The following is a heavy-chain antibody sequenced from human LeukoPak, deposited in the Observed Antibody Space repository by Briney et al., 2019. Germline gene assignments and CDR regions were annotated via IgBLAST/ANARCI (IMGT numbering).Heavy chain of an antibody. CDR2: ISWNSGSI. J-gene: IGHJ4*02. V-gene: IGHV3-9*01. Sequence: GRSLRLSCAASGFTFDDYAMHWVRQAPGKGLEWVSGISWNSGSIGYADSVKGRFTISRDNAKNTLYLQMNSLRAEDTAVYYCATLISGWSLYWGQGTLVTVSS. D-gene: IGHD6-19*01. CDR1: GFTFDDYA. CDR3: ATLISGWSLY.